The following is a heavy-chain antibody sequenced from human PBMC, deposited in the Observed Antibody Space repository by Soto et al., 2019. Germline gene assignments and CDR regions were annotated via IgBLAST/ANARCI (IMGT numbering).Heavy chain of an antibody. CDR1: GFTFSSYS. CDR3: GRDTYYDGSGYHSGGVDF. Sequence: PGGSLRLSCAASGFTFSSYSMNWVRQAPGKGLEWVSSISSSSSYIYYADSVKGRFTISRDNAKNSLYLQMNSLRAEDTAVYYCGRDTYYDGSGYHSGGVDFWGQGTLVTVSS. D-gene: IGHD3-22*01. J-gene: IGHJ4*02. CDR2: ISSSSSYI. V-gene: IGHV3-21*04.